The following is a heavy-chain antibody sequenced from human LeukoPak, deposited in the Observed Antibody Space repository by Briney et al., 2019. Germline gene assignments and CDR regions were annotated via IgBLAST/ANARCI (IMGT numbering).Heavy chain of an antibody. V-gene: IGHV1-8*01. D-gene: IGHD2-15*01. J-gene: IGHJ4*02. CDR1: GYTFTSYD. CDR3: ARGLYCSGGSCYGYYFDY. Sequence: ASVKVSCKASGYTFTSYDINWVRQATGQGLEWMGWMNPNSGNTGYAQKFQGRVTMTRNTSISTAYMELSSLRSEDTAMYYCARGLYCSGGSCYGYYFDYWGQGTLVTVSS. CDR2: MNPNSGNT.